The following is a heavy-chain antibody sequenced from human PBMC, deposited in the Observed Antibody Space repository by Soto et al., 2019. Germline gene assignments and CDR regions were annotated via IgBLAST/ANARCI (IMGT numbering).Heavy chain of an antibody. V-gene: IGHV1-18*01. D-gene: IGHD3-22*01. CDR1: GYTFSSYG. CDR3: ARGGYYDSSGSRNYFYYGMNV. J-gene: IGHJ6*02. Sequence: QVQLVQSGAEGKKPGASVKVSCKASGYTFSSYGINWVRQAPGQGLEWLGWVSPYDGYTNYAQILQGRVSMTTDTSTKTAYMEVRSLRSDDTAVYYCARGGYYDSSGSRNYFYYGMNVWGQGTTVTVSS. CDR2: VSPYDGYT.